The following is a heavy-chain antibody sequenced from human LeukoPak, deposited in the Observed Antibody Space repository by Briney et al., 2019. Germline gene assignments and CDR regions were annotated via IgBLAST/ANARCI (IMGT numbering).Heavy chain of an antibody. CDR3: AAESYSSGWYLN. CDR1: GFTFTSPA. J-gene: IGHJ4*02. V-gene: IGHV1-58*02. D-gene: IGHD6-19*01. CDR2: IVVGSGNT. Sequence: ASVKVSCKASGFTFTSPAMQWVRQARGQRVEWIGWIVVGSGNTNYAQKFQERVTITRDMSTSTAYMELSSLRSEDTAVYYCAAESYSSGWYLNWGQGTLVTVSS.